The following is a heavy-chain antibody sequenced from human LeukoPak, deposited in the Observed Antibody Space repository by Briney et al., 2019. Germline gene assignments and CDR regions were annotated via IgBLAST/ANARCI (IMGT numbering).Heavy chain of an antibody. Sequence: ASVKVSCKASGYTFTGYYMHWVRQAPGQGLKWMGWINPNSGGTNYAQKFQGRVTMTRDTSISTAYMELSRLRSDDTAVYYCASQGSGSYYGYYYYYMDVWGKGTTVTVSS. CDR1: GYTFTGYY. CDR2: INPNSGGT. J-gene: IGHJ6*03. D-gene: IGHD1-26*01. V-gene: IGHV1-2*02. CDR3: ASQGSGSYYGYYYYYMDV.